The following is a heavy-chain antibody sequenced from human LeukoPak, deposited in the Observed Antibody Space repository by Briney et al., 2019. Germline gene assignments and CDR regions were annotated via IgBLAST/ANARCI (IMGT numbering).Heavy chain of an antibody. CDR1: GFTFSSYG. J-gene: IGHJ5*02. CDR2: IWYDGSNK. Sequence: GGSLRLSCAASGFTFSSYGMHWVRQAPGKGLERVAVIWYDGSNKYYADSVKGRFTISRDNSKNTLYLQMNSLRAEDTAVYYCARGSGSYSGNWFDPWGQGTLVTVSS. V-gene: IGHV3-33*01. D-gene: IGHD1-26*01. CDR3: ARGSGSYSGNWFDP.